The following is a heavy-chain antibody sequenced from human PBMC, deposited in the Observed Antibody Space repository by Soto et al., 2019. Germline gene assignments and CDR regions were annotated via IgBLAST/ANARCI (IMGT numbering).Heavy chain of an antibody. CDR1: GFTVNNFG. CDR3: ANDVCSGGWSNYFDP. Sequence: QVHLVESGGGVVQPGRSLRLSCAASGFTVNNFGMHWVRQAPGKGPEWVAMISHDGTAKYYADSVKGRFTISRDNSKNTLYLQMNNLRTEDTAVYYCANDVCSGGWSNYFDPWGQGTLVTVSS. V-gene: IGHV3-30*18. D-gene: IGHD2-15*01. J-gene: IGHJ5*02. CDR2: ISHDGTAK.